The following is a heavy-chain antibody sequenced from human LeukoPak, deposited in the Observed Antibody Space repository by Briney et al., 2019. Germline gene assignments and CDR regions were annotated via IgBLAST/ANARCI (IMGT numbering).Heavy chain of an antibody. CDR3: ARQEEWLLPFDY. CDR2: IYYSGST. CDR1: GGSISSYY. J-gene: IGHJ4*02. V-gene: IGHV4-59*05. Sequence: SETLSLTCTVSGGSISSYYWSWIRQPPGKGLEWIGSIYYSGSTYYNPSLKSRVTISVDTSKNQFSLKLSSVTAADTAVYYCARQEEWLLPFDYWGQGTLVTVSS. D-gene: IGHD3-3*01.